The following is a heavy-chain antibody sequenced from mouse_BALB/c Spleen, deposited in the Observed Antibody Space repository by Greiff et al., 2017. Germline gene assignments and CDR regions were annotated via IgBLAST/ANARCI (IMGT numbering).Heavy chain of an antibody. CDR3: ARRGYYGSRNYAMDY. J-gene: IGHJ4*01. CDR2: ISSGGGST. V-gene: IGHV5-12-1*01. CDR1: GFAFSSYD. Sequence: EVNLVESGGGLVKPGGSLKLSCAASGFAFSSYDMSWVRQTPEKRLEWVAYISSGGGSTYYPDTVKGRFTISRDNAKNTLYLQMSSLKSEDTAMYYCARRGYYGSRNYAMDYWGQGTSVTVSS. D-gene: IGHD1-1*01.